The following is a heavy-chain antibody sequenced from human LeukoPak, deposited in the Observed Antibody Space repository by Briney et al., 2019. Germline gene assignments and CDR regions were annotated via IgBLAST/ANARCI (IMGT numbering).Heavy chain of an antibody. CDR2: INPNSGGT. V-gene: IGHV1-2*02. CDR3: ARDQRGRPPYYYYYMDV. CDR1: GYTFTGYY. D-gene: IGHD1-1*01. J-gene: IGHJ6*03. Sequence: ASVKVSCKASGYTFTGYYMHWVRQAPGQGLEWMGWINPNSGGTNYAQKFQGRVTMTRDTSISTAYMELSRLRSDDTAVYYCARDQRGRPPYYYYYMDVWGKGTTVTVSS.